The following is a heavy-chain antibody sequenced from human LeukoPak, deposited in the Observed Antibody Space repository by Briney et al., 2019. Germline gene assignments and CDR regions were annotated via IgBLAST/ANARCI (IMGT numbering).Heavy chain of an antibody. CDR1: GGSISSGGYY. J-gene: IGHJ4*02. V-gene: IGHV4-31*03. CDR2: IYHSGST. Sequence: PSQTLSLTCTVSGGSISSGGYYWSWIRQHPGKGLEWIGYIYHSGSTYYNPSLKSRVTISVDRSKNQFSLKLSSVTAADTAVYYCARGNWIEDTDYWGQGTLVTVSS. CDR3: ARGNWIEDTDY. D-gene: IGHD1-20*01.